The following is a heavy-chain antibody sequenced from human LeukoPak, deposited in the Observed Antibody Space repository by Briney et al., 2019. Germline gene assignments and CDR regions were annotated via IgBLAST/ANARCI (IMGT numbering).Heavy chain of an antibody. Sequence: SETLSLTCAVYGGSFSGYYWSWIRQPPGKGLEWIGEINHSGSTNYNPSLKSRVTISVDTSKNQFSLKLSSVTAADTAVYYCARGGWRYYGSGSYYTRTTNYFDYWGQGTLVTVSS. CDR2: INHSGST. CDR1: GGSFSGYY. CDR3: ARGGWRYYGSGSYYTRTTNYFDY. V-gene: IGHV4-34*01. D-gene: IGHD3-10*01. J-gene: IGHJ4*02.